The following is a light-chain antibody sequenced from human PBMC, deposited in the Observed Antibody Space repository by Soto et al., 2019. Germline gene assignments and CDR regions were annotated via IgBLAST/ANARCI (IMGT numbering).Light chain of an antibody. CDR1: SSDVGTYDF. CDR3: CLYAVTFYV. J-gene: IGLJ1*01. V-gene: IGLV2-11*01. Sequence: QSVLTQPRSVSGSPGQSVTISCTGTSSDVGTYDFVSWYQQHPGKAPRLMIFDVSERPSRVPDRFSGSKSGNTASLTISGLQAEDEADYYCCLYAVTFYVFGTGTKVTVL. CDR2: DVS.